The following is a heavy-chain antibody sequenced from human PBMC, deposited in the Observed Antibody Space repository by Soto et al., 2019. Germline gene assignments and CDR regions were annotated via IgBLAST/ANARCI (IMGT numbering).Heavy chain of an antibody. D-gene: IGHD1-7*01. CDR2: ISYSGST. V-gene: IGHV4-59*01. Sequence: SETLSLTCTVSGASISSYHWSWIRQPPGKGLEWIGDISYSGSTSYNPSLKSRITISVGTSKTQFSLRVEDTAVYFGAKDHQTYNWDYLFDSWGPGTLVTVSS. CDR1: GASISSYH. CDR3: TYNWDYLFDS. J-gene: IGHJ4*02.